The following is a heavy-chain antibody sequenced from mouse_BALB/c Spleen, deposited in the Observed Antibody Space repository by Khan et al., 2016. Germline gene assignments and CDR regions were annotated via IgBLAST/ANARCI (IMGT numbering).Heavy chain of an antibody. Sequence: VQLKESGPELVKPGALVKVSCKASGYAFTSYNMYWVKQSHGKSLEWIGYIDSYNGGTSYNQKFKGKATLTVDKSSSTAYMHLNSLTSEDSAVSYCARDTGVRWAMDYWGQGPSVTVSS. CDR3: ARDTGVRWAMDY. CDR1: GYAFTSYN. J-gene: IGHJ4*01. CDR2: IDSYNGGT. D-gene: IGHD2-14*01. V-gene: IGHV1S135*01.